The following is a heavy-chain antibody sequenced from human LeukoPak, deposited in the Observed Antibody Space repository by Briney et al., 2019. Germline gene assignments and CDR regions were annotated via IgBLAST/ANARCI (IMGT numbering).Heavy chain of an antibody. D-gene: IGHD7-27*01. CDR2: MSPNSGDT. V-gene: IGHV1-8*02. Sequence: ASVTVSCTASGGTFSSYAINWVRQATGQGLEWMGWMSPNSGDTDYAQKFQGRVTMTSDSSISTAYMELSSLRSEDTAIYYCVRTPPNWGFDYWGQGTLVTVSS. CDR1: GGTFSSYA. J-gene: IGHJ4*02. CDR3: VRTPPNWGFDY.